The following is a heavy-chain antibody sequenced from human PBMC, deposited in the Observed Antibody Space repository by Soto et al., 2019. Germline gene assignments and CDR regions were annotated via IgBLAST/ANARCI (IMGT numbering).Heavy chain of an antibody. V-gene: IGHV3-33*01. J-gene: IGHJ4*02. CDR1: GFTFSSYG. D-gene: IGHD5-18*01. Sequence: GVSLRRSCAASGFTFSSYGMHWVRQAPGKGLEWVAVIWYDGSNKYYADSVKVRFTISRDNSKNTLYLQMNSMRAEDTAVYYCARDRDGYRYGSTIDYWGQGTRVTVSS. CDR2: IWYDGSNK. CDR3: ARDRDGYRYGSTIDY.